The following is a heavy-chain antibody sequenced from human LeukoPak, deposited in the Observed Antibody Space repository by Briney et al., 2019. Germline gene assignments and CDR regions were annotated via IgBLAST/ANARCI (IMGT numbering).Heavy chain of an antibody. J-gene: IGHJ5*02. D-gene: IGHD3-22*01. CDR3: ARHVNYYDTSQSDL. Sequence: TCAXXGYSISSGYXWGWIRPPPGKGVEGIGRVYHSGSTYYNTSLKRRVTISGDTSKNQFSLKLISVTAADTAVYYCARHVNYYDTSQSDLWGQGTLVTVSS. V-gene: IGHV4-38-2*01. CDR1: GYSISSGYX. CDR2: VYHSGST.